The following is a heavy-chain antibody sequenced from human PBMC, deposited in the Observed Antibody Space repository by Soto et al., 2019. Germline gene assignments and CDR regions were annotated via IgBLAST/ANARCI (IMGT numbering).Heavy chain of an antibody. V-gene: IGHV4-4*02. D-gene: IGHD6-25*01. CDR2: VHIXGRS. CDR3: ARVRQRCTCNNGYFYT. J-gene: IGHJ5*01. CDR1: KGCIRDPDM. Sequence: SETLSFRWSVAKGCIRDPDMWIWVLQSTDKGLGWIAEVHIXGRSQYNSSLRGRVSVSIDSSKSQFYLNLNSVTAADTATYYCARVRQRCTCNNGYFYTGGQGTQVTVS.